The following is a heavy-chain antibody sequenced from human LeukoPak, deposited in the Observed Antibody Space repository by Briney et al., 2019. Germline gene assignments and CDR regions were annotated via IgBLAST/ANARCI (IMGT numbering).Heavy chain of an antibody. J-gene: IGHJ4*02. Sequence: SETLSLTCAVYGGSFSGYYWSWIRQPPGKGLEWIGEINHSGSTNYNPSLKSRVTISVDTSKNQFSLKLSSVTAADTAVYYCARGSLSGYFDYWGQGTLVTVSS. CDR1: GGSFSGYY. D-gene: IGHD3-3*01. V-gene: IGHV4-34*01. CDR2: INHSGST. CDR3: ARGSLSGYFDY.